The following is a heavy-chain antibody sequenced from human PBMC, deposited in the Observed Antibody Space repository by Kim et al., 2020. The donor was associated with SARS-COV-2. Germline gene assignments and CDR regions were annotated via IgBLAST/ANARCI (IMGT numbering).Heavy chain of an antibody. V-gene: IGHV3-7*01. Sequence: GGSLRLSCAASGFTFSSYWMSWVRQAPGKGLDWVANIKQDGSEKYYVDSVKGRFTISRDNAKNSLYLQMNSLRAEDTAVYYCAREKTDWNYYYGMDVWGQGTTVTVSS. CDR2: IKQDGSEK. CDR1: GFTFSSYW. D-gene: IGHD2-21*01. J-gene: IGHJ6*02. CDR3: AREKTDWNYYYGMDV.